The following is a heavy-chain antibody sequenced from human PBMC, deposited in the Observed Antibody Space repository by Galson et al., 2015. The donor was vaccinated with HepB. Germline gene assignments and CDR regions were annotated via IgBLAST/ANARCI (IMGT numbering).Heavy chain of an antibody. V-gene: IGHV1-46*01. D-gene: IGHD2-15*01. CDR3: ARVEGCSGGSCYGGWFDP. J-gene: IGHJ5*02. CDR2: INPSGGST. Sequence: SVKVSCKASGYTFTSYYMHWVRQAPGQGLEWMGIINPSGGSTSYAQKFQGRVTMTRDTSTSTVYMELSSLRSEDTAVYYCARVEGCSGGSCYGGWFDPWGQGTLVTVSS. CDR1: GYTFTSYY.